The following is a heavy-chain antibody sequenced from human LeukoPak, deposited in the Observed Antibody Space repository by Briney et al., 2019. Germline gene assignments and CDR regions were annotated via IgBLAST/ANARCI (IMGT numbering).Heavy chain of an antibody. CDR3: VRGNQRALDY. V-gene: IGHV3-30*03. D-gene: IGHD2-2*01. CDR1: GFAFSTSG. Sequence: GGSLRLSCAASGFAFSTSGMHWVRQAPGKGLEWVAVISYDGNNKYYADSVKGRFTISRDNSKDTLFLQMNSLRAEDTAVYYCVRGNQRALDYWGQGTLVTVSS. CDR2: ISYDGNNK. J-gene: IGHJ4*02.